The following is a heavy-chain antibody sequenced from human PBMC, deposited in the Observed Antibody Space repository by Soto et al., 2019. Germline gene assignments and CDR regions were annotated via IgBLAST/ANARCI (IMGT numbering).Heavy chain of an antibody. D-gene: IGHD1-26*01. CDR2: IKSKTDGGTT. Sequence: PGGSLRLSCAASGFTFSNAWMNWVRQAPGKGLEWVGRIKSKTDGGTTDYAAPVKGRFTISRDDSKNTLYLQMNSLRADDTAVYYCVRDDVGVGIASWGLGTLVTVSS. V-gene: IGHV3-15*07. CDR1: GFTFSNAW. J-gene: IGHJ4*02. CDR3: VRDDVGVGIAS.